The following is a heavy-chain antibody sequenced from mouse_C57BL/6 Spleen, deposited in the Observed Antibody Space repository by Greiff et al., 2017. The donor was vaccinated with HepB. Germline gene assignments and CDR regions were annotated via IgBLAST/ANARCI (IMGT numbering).Heavy chain of an antibody. Sequence: QVQLQQPGAELVKPGASVKLSCKASGYTFTSYWMHWVKQRPGQGLEWIGMIHPNSGSTNYNEKFTSKATLTVDKSSNTTYMQLSSLTSEDSAVYYCARTTYDYYAMDYWGQGTSVTVSS. CDR1: GYTFTSYW. J-gene: IGHJ4*01. CDR3: ARTTYDYYAMDY. V-gene: IGHV1-64*01. CDR2: IHPNSGST.